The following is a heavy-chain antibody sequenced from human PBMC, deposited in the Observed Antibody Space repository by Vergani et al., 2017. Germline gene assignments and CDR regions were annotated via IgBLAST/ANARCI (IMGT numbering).Heavy chain of an antibody. CDR1: GFTFSSYA. CDR3: VKAYMITFGGVIVIDPDAFDI. D-gene: IGHD3-16*02. V-gene: IGHV3-64D*06. J-gene: IGHJ3*02. CDR2: ISSNGGST. Sequence: EVQLVESGGGLVQPGGSLRLSCSASGFTFSSYAMHWVRQAPGKGLEYVSAISSNGGSTYYADSVKGRFTISRDNSKNTLYLQMSSLRAEDTAVYYCVKAYMITFGGVIVIDPDAFDIWGQGQWSPSLQ.